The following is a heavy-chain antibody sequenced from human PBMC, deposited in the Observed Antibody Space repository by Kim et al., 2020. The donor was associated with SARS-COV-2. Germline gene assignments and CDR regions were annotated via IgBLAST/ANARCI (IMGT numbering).Heavy chain of an antibody. CDR3: ARGLWFGEFLDYYYYGMDV. CDR1: GGSISSSNW. Sequence: SETLSLTCAVSGGSISSSNWWSWVRQPPGKGLEGLGEIYHSGSTNYNPSLKSRVTISVDKSKNQFSLKLSSVTAADTAVYYCARGLWFGEFLDYYYYGMDVWGQGTTVTVSS. V-gene: IGHV4-4*02. D-gene: IGHD3-10*01. CDR2: IYHSGST. J-gene: IGHJ6*02.